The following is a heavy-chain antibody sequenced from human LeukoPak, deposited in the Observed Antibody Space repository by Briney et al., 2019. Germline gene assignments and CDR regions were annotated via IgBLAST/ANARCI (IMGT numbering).Heavy chain of an antibody. CDR2: ISSSSSTI. CDR1: GFTFSSYS. D-gene: IGHD2-2*01. V-gene: IGHV3-48*01. CDR3: ASPRRYQLPELYYFDY. Sequence: GGSLRLSCAASGFTFSSYSMNWVRQAPGKGLEWVSYISSSSSTIYYADSVKGRSTISRDNAKNSLYLQMNSLRAEDTAVYYCASPRRYQLPELYYFDYWGQGTLVTVSS. J-gene: IGHJ4*02.